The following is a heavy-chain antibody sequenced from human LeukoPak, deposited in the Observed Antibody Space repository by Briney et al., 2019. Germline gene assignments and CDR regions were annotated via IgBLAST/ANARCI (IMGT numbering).Heavy chain of an antibody. V-gene: IGHV1-8*03. CDR3: ARGRSSGWRPLGAFDT. J-gene: IGHJ3*02. CDR1: GYTFTSYD. CDR2: MNPNSGNT. Sequence: ASVKVSCKASGYTFTSYDINWVRQATGQGLEWMGWMNPNSGNTGYAQKFQGRVTITRNTSISTAYMELSSLRSEDTAVYYCARGRSSGWRPLGAFDTWGQGTMVTVSS. D-gene: IGHD6-19*01.